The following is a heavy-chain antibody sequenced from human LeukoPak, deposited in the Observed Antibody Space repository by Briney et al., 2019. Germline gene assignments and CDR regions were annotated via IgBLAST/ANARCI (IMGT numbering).Heavy chain of an antibody. Sequence: GGSLRLSCAASGFTFSSYGMHWVRQAPGKGLEWVAVIWYDGSNKYYADSVKGRFTISRDSAKNSLYLQMNSLRAEDTAVYYCAREEGSSWYYWGQGTLVTVSS. CDR2: IWYDGSNK. CDR1: GFTFSSYG. CDR3: AREEGSSWYY. J-gene: IGHJ4*02. V-gene: IGHV3-33*01. D-gene: IGHD6-13*01.